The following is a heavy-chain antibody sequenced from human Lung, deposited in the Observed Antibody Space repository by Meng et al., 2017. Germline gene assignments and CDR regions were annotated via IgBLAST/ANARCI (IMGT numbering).Heavy chain of an antibody. CDR1: GYTFTTYG. Sequence: QAHLVQSGLEVKKPGASAKVSCRASGYTFTTYGISWLRQAPGQGLEWMGWIGPGNGNRDFAEKFQDRLTMSNDTSSSTVYMELTRLTSDDTAVYYCARDRQWLFDYWGQGTLVTVSS. D-gene: IGHD6-19*01. CDR3: ARDRQWLFDY. CDR2: IGPGNGNR. V-gene: IGHV1-18*01. J-gene: IGHJ4*02.